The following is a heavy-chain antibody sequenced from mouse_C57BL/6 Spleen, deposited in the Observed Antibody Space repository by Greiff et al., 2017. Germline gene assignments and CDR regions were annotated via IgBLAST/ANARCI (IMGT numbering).Heavy chain of an antibody. Sequence: EVMLVESGGGLVKPGGSLKLSCAASGFTFSDYGMHWVSQAPEQGLEWVAYISSGSSTTKYADTVKGRFTISRDNAKNTLFLQMTSLRSEDTAMYYCARQDDGYYTWFAYWGQGTLVTVSA. J-gene: IGHJ3*01. CDR3: ARQDDGYYTWFAY. D-gene: IGHD2-3*01. V-gene: IGHV5-17*01. CDR1: GFTFSDYG. CDR2: ISSGSSTT.